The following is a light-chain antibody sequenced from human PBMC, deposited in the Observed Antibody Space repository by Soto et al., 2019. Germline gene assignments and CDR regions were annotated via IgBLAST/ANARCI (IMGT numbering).Light chain of an antibody. CDR1: QDISSW. J-gene: IGKJ4*01. CDR3: QQGDSFPFT. V-gene: IGKV1-12*01. CDR2: AAS. Sequence: DIQMTQSPSSVSASVGDTVTITCRASQDISSWVAWYQQKPGKAPKLLISAASSLQSGVPTRFSGSCSGTDFTLIISGLQPEDFATYFCQQGDSFPFTFGGGTKVEIK.